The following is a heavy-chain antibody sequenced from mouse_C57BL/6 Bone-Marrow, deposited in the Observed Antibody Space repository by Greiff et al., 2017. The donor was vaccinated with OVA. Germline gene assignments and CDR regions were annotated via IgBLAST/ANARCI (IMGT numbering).Heavy chain of an antibody. D-gene: IGHD1-1*01. Sequence: EVQLQESGGGLVQPGGSLKLSCAASGFTFSDYYMYWVRQTPEKRLEWVAYISNGGGSTYYPDTVKGRFTISRDNAKNTLYLQMSRLKSEDTAMYYCARHGTTVVASRYWYFDVWGTGTTVTVSS. CDR3: ARHGTTVVASRYWYFDV. CDR2: ISNGGGST. CDR1: GFTFSDYY. J-gene: IGHJ1*03. V-gene: IGHV5-12*01.